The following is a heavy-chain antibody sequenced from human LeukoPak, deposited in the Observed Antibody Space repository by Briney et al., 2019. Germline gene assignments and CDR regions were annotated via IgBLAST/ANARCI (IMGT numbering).Heavy chain of an antibody. J-gene: IGHJ4*02. CDR1: GYTFTNLD. V-gene: IGHV1-8*01. D-gene: IGHD1-1*01. CDR3: ASNPPNTGDFYY. Sequence: ASVRVSCRTSGYTFTNLDINWLRQAPGQGLECMGWMSPNSGDTGYAQKFQGRVSMTRDIFKSTAYMELSSLRSEDTAIYYCASNPPNTGDFYYWGLGTLVTVSS. CDR2: MSPNSGDT.